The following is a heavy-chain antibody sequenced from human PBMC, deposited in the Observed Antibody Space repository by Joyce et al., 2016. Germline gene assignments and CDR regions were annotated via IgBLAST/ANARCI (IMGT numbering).Heavy chain of an antibody. J-gene: IGHJ4*02. CDR1: GGTFNNYL. Sequence: QVQLSQSEAEMKRPGSSVRISCKATGGTFNNYLIIWIRQAPGQGLEWMGGIIPFFRTTTYAQKFQGRVSITADDSTNTGYLEITGLTSDDTAVYYCAREPYGDFPLGVWGRGTQVTVSS. V-gene: IGHV1-69*01. D-gene: IGHD4-17*01. CDR2: IIPFFRTT. CDR3: AREPYGDFPLGV.